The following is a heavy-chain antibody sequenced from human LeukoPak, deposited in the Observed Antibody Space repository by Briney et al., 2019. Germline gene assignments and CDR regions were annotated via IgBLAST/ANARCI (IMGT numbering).Heavy chain of an antibody. Sequence: SETLSLTCTVSGGSISSSSYYWGWIRQPPGKGLEWIGSIYYSGSTYYNPSLKSRVTISVDTSKNQFSLKLSSVTAADTAVYYCAREVLGVVAADYWGQGTLVTVSS. J-gene: IGHJ4*02. CDR1: GGSISSSSYY. CDR2: IYYSGST. CDR3: AREVLGVVAADY. D-gene: IGHD2-15*01. V-gene: IGHV4-39*07.